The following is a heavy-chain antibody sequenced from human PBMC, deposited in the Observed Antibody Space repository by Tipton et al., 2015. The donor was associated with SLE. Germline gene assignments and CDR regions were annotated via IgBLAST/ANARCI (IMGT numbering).Heavy chain of an antibody. CDR2: INHSGST. Sequence: TLSLTCTVYGGSFCGYYWSWVRLPPGKGPEWIGVINHSGSTNYNPSLKSRVTMSVDTSKNQFSLKLSSVTAADTAVYYCARGLRRAAKGYYYIDFWGKGTMVTVSS. CDR1: GGSFCGYY. D-gene: IGHD2-15*01. J-gene: IGHJ6*03. CDR3: ARGLRRAAKGYYYIDF. V-gene: IGHV4-34*01.